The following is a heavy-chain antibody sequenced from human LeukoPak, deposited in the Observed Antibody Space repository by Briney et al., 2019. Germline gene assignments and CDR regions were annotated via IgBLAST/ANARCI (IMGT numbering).Heavy chain of an antibody. CDR2: IYYSGST. Sequence: SETLSLTCTVSGGSISSSSYYWGWIRQPPGKGLEWIGSIYYSGSTYYNPSLKSRVTISVDTSKNQFSLKLSSVTAADTAVYYCATLEMPGIAAAGTDYFDYWGQGTLVTVSS. D-gene: IGHD6-13*01. V-gene: IGHV4-39*01. CDR3: ATLEMPGIAAAGTDYFDY. J-gene: IGHJ4*02. CDR1: GGSISSSSYY.